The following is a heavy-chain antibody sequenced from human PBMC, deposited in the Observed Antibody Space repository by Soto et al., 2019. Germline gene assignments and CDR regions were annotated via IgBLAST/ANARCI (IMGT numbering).Heavy chain of an antibody. Sequence: VGSLRLSCVASGLTFNKYALAWVRQAPGKGLEWVSAISGSGASTYDADSVKGRFTISRDNSNNTLYLQMNSLRAEDTAVYYCAKTPRVITVITSFDHWGQGTPVTVSS. CDR1: GLTFNKYA. J-gene: IGHJ4*02. CDR3: AKTPRVITVITSFDH. D-gene: IGHD3-16*01. V-gene: IGHV3-23*01. CDR2: ISGSGAST.